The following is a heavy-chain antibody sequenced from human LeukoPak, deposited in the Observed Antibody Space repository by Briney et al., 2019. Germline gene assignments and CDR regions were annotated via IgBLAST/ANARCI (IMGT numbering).Heavy chain of an antibody. CDR3: ARGVEMATKGYMDV. D-gene: IGHD5-24*01. J-gene: IGHJ6*03. V-gene: IGHV3-21*01. Sequence: GGSLRLSCAASGFIFSSYSMNWVRQAPGKGLEWVSSISSSSSYIYYADSVKGRFTISRDNAKNSLYLQMNSLRAEDTAVYYCARGVEMATKGYMDVWGKGTTVTVSS. CDR1: GFIFSSYS. CDR2: ISSSSSYI.